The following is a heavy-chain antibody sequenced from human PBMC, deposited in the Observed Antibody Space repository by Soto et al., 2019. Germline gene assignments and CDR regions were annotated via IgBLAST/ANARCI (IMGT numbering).Heavy chain of an antibody. CDR2: FIPIFGTT. CDR1: GGTLLSYA. Sequence: QVSLVQSGSEVKKSGSSLKFSCKAPGGTLLSYAISWVRQVPGHGLEWLGEFIPIFGTTNHPQKYQGRVTITADESTTTDYMELESLTHEDTAVYYSATGAVRVIKMTHYHYAMTDWGQGTTVIVSS. CDR3: ATGAVRVIKMTHYHYAMTD. D-gene: IGHD3-10*01. J-gene: IGHJ6*02. V-gene: IGHV1-69*01.